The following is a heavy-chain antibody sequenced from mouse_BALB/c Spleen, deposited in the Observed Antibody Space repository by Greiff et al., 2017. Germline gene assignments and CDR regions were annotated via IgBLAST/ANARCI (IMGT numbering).Heavy chain of an antibody. CDR1: GFNIKDTY. CDR2: IDPANGNT. V-gene: IGHV14-3*02. J-gene: IGHJ4*01. D-gene: IGHD2-14*01. Sequence: EVQLQQSGAELVKPGASVKLSCTASGFNIKDTYMHWVKQRPEQGLEWIGRIDPANGNTKYDPKFQGKATITADTSSNTAYLQLSSLTSEDTAVYYCARDRYDEDYAMDYWGQGTSVTVSS. CDR3: ARDRYDEDYAMDY.